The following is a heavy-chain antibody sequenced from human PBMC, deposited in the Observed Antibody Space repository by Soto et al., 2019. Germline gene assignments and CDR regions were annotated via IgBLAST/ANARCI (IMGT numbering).Heavy chain of an antibody. Sequence: QVRLVESGGGVVQPGTSLRLSCAASGFTFTSYAVHWVRQAPGKGLEWVAVVSSDGNTRYYAESLKGRFTISRDNSIDTLFLQMNSLRPQDTAVYFCAREVGSTFRLDYWGQGTLVTVSA. CDR2: VSSDGNTR. D-gene: IGHD1-26*01. V-gene: IGHV3-30-3*01. J-gene: IGHJ4*02. CDR1: GFTFTSYA. CDR3: AREVGSTFRLDY.